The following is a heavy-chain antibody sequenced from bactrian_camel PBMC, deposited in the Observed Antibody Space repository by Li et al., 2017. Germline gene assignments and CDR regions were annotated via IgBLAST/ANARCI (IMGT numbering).Heavy chain of an antibody. CDR3: AKVGGVSTNY. CDR1: GNTYSTAC. Sequence: QVQLVESGGGSVQAGGSLRLSCTASGNTYSTACMGWFRQAPGKGLEWLARIDFGGRTLYGDSVQGRFTISRDNAKNMLYLQLNGLKTEDTAMYFCAKVGGVSTNYWGQGTQVTVS. J-gene: IGHJ4*01. D-gene: IGHD3*01. V-gene: IGHV3-2*01. CDR2: IDFGGRT.